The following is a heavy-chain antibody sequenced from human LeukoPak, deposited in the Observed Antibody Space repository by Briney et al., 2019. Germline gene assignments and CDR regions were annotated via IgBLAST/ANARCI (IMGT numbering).Heavy chain of an antibody. CDR3: ASLAVAGLSEGY. D-gene: IGHD6-19*01. CDR2: IYYSGST. V-gene: IGHV4-39*01. J-gene: IGHJ4*02. Sequence: SETLSLTCTVSGGSISSDSYYWAWIRQPPGKGLEWIASIYYSGSTYYNPSLKSRVTISVDTSRNQFSLKLSSVTAADTAVYYCASLAVAGLSEGYWAKGTLVIVPS. CDR1: GGSISSDSYY.